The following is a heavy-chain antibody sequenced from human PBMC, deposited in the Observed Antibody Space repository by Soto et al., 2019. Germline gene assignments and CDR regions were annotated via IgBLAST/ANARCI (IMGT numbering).Heavy chain of an antibody. V-gene: IGHV4-59*01. Sequence: SETLCLSCSVSGGSSSSYYWSWIRQPPGKGLEWIGYIYYSGSTNYNPSLKSRVTISVDTSKNQFSLKLSSVTAADTAVYYCARDFSPTRPPHYWGQGTLVTVSS. J-gene: IGHJ4*02. CDR1: GGSSSSYY. CDR3: ARDFSPTRPPHY. CDR2: IYYSGST.